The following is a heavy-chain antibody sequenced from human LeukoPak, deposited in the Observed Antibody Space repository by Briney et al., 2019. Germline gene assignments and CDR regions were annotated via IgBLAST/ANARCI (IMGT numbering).Heavy chain of an antibody. J-gene: IGHJ5*02. V-gene: IGHV4-59*01. CDR2: IFYSGST. D-gene: IGHD3-3*01. Sequence: SETLSLTCTVSGGSISNYYWSWIRQPPGKGQEWIGYIFYSGSTNYNPSLKSRVTISVDTSKNQFSLKLSSVTAADTAVYYCARQDYDFWSGYYYQNWFDPWGQGTLVTVSS. CDR3: ARQDYDFWSGYYYQNWFDP. CDR1: GGSISNYY.